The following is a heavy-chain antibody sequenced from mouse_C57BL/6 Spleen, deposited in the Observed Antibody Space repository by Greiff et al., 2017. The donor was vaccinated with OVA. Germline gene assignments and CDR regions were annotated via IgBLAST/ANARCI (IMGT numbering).Heavy chain of an antibody. V-gene: IGHV1-52*01. Sequence: QVQLQQPGAELVRPGSSVKLSCKASGYTFTSYWMHWVKQRPIQGLEWIGNIDPSDSETHYNQKFKDKATLTVDKSSSTAYMQLSSLTSEDSAVYYCARRGKLGLYAMDYWGQGTSVTVSS. J-gene: IGHJ4*01. D-gene: IGHD4-1*01. CDR1: GYTFTSYW. CDR3: ARRGKLGLYAMDY. CDR2: IDPSDSET.